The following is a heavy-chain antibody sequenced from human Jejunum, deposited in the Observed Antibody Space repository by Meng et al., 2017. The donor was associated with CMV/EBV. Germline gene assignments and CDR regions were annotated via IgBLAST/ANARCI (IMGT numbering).Heavy chain of an antibody. CDR3: ANGEGSRWDDAFDI. CDR2: IPHDGSNK. CDR1: GLTISDNG. J-gene: IGHJ3*02. Sequence: SGLTISDNGIHWVRQAPGKGLEWVTFIPHDGSNKFYADSVRGRFTISSDNSKNTVYLQMDNLRVEDTAVYYCANGEGSRWDDAFDIWGPGTMVTVSS. V-gene: IGHV3-30*02. D-gene: IGHD6-13*01.